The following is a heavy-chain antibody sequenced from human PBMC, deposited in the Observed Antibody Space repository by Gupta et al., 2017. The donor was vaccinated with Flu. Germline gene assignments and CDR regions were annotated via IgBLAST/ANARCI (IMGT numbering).Heavy chain of an antibody. CDR1: GYAFNSFH. D-gene: IGHD2-15*01. V-gene: IGHV1-8*01. CDR2: MNPNSGDT. J-gene: IGHJ4*02. CDR3: ARRVGIYCSGTSCYFDS. Sequence: QVQLVQSGAEVKKPGASVKVSCKASGYAFNSFHITWVRQATGQGLEWMGWMNPNSGDTGYAQKFQGRVTMTRDTSTNTAYLELRSLSSGDTATYYCARRVGIYCSGTSCYFDSWGQGTLVTVSS.